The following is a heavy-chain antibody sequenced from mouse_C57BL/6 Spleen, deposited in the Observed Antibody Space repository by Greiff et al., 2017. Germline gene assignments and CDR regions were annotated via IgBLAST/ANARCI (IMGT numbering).Heavy chain of an antibody. D-gene: IGHD6-2*01. J-gene: IGHJ4*01. CDR1: GFTFSSYA. CDR3: TRDSLYAMDY. Sequence: EVKLMESGEGLVKPGGSLKLSCAASGFTFSSYAMSWVRQTPEKRLEWVAYISSGGDYIYYADTVKGRFTIARDNARNTLYLQMSSLKSEDTAMYYCTRDSLYAMDYWGQGTSVTVSS. CDR2: ISSGGDYI. V-gene: IGHV5-9-1*02.